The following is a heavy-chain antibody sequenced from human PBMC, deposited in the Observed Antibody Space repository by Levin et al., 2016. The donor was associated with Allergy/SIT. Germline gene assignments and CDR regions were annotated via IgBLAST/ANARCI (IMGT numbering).Heavy chain of an antibody. J-gene: IGHJ4*02. CDR2: ISSNGGST. Sequence: VRQAPGKGLEYVSAISSNGGSTYYADSVKGRFTISRDNSKNTLYLQMSSLRAEDTAVYYCVKVAAAGSETYYFDYWGQGTLVTVSS. CDR3: VKVAAAGSETYYFDY. V-gene: IGHV3-64D*09. D-gene: IGHD6-13*01.